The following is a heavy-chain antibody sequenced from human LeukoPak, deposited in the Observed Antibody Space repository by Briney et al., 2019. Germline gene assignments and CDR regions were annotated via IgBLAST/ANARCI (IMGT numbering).Heavy chain of an antibody. CDR2: IYYSGST. Sequence: PSETLSLTCTVSGGSISRGDYYWSWIRQPPGKGLEWIGYIYYSGSTYYNPSLKSRVTISVDTSKNQFSLKLSSVTAADTAVYYCAGADIKYQLLTDFDYWGQGTLVTVSS. J-gene: IGHJ4*02. D-gene: IGHD2-2*01. CDR1: GGSISRGDYY. V-gene: IGHV4-30-4*01. CDR3: AGADIKYQLLTDFDY.